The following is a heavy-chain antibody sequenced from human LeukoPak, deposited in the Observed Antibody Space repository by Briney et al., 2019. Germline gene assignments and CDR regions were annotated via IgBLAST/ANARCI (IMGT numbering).Heavy chain of an antibody. CDR1: GFTFSTYV. V-gene: IGHV3-30*04. Sequence: GGSLRLSCAASGFTFSTYVIHWVRQAPGKGLDWVAIMSFDGKNTYYADSVKGRFTVSRDNSKNTLYLQMNSLRPEDTAVYYCAREGFYGSGSSPTFYFDYWGQGTLVTVSS. J-gene: IGHJ4*02. CDR2: MSFDGKNT. D-gene: IGHD3-10*01. CDR3: AREGFYGSGSSPTFYFDY.